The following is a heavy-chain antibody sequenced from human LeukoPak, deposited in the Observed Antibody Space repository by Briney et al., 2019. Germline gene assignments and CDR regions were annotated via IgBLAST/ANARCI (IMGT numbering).Heavy chain of an antibody. CDR2: INHRGSS. CDR3: ARGSSFDGYCSAGACDAGYYDS. Sequence: PSETLSLTCAVYGESFSAYFWNWIRQAPGKPLEYIGEINHRGSSHYNPSLKTRVTLAVDKSKNQFSLRLTSVPAADTAVYFCARGSSFDGYCSAGACDAGYYDSWGQGTPVTVSS. J-gene: IGHJ4*02. V-gene: IGHV4-34*01. CDR1: GESFSAYF. D-gene: IGHD2-15*01.